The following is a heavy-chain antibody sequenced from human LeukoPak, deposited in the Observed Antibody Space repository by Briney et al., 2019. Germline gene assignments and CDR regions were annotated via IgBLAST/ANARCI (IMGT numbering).Heavy chain of an antibody. CDR1: GFTFSSYS. J-gene: IGHJ3*02. CDR2: ISGSNSYI. V-gene: IGHV3-21*01. D-gene: IGHD3-22*01. Sequence: GGSLRLSCAASGFTFSSYSMNWVRQAPGKGLERVSSISGSNSYIYYADSMKGRFTISRDNAKNSLYLQMNSLRAEDTAVYYCASHSEYYYDSSGYFVGAFDIWGQGTMVTVSS. CDR3: ASHSEYYYDSSGYFVGAFDI.